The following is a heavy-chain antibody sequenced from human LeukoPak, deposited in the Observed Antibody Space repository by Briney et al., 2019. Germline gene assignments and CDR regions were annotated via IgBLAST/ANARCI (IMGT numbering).Heavy chain of an antibody. CDR1: GFTFSSYA. CDR2: ISGSGGST. J-gene: IGHJ3*02. CDR3: ATNAGPGPDDAFDI. V-gene: IGHV3-23*01. Sequence: GGSLRLSCAASGFTFSSYAMSWVRQAPGEGLDWVSTISGSGGSTYYADSVKGRFTISRDNSKNTLYLQMNSLGAEDTAVYYCATNAGPGPDDAFDIWGQGTMVTVSS.